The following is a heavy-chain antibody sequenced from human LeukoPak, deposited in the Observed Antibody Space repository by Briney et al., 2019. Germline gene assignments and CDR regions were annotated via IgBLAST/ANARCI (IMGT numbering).Heavy chain of an antibody. CDR3: ARDPGITIFGVVIIGAFDI. V-gene: IGHV3-21*01. CDR2: ISSSSSYI. D-gene: IGHD3-3*01. J-gene: IGHJ3*02. CDR1: GFTFSSYS. Sequence: PGGSLRLSCAASGFTFSSYSMNWVRQAPGKGLEWVSSISSSSSYIYYADSVKGRFTISRGNAKNSLYLQMNSLRAEDTAVYYCARDPGITIFGVVIIGAFDIWGQGTMVTVSS.